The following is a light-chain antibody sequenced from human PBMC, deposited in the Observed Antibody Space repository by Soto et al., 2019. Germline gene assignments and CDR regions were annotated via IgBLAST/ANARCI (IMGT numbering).Light chain of an antibody. CDR3: QQYINWPLT. CDR2: GAS. V-gene: IGKV3-15*01. Sequence: EIVMTQSPVTLSVSPGERATLSCRASQSINTDLAWYQQKPGQAPRLLIYGASTRATGIPARFSGSGSGTEFTLTISSLQFEDFAVYYCQQYINWPLTFGGGAKVEIK. J-gene: IGKJ4*01. CDR1: QSINTD.